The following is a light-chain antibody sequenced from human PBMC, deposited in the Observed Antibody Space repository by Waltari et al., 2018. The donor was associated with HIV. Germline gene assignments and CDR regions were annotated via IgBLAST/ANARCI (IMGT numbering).Light chain of an antibody. CDR1: QGNGKD. V-gene: IGKV1-6*02. Sequence: IQMTHSPSPLSSSLGHKVTITCRASQGNGKDLSWYQQKPGQAPNLLIYAASILQRGVSSRFSGAGSATDFTLTITNLQPDDFATYFCLHDYIFPYTFGPGTKLEI. CDR2: AAS. CDR3: LHDYIFPYT. J-gene: IGKJ2*01.